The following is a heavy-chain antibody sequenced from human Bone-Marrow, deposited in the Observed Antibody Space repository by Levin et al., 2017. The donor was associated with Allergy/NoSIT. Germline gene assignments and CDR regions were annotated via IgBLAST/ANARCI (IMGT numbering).Heavy chain of an antibody. J-gene: IGHJ3*02. CDR2: LNPNSGNT. Sequence: ASVKVSCKATGYSFSRYDINWVRQATGQGREWMGWLNPNSGNTVLAQKSQGRVTLTRNTSISTAYLELSSLRDDDTALYYCARGLLLYPHAFDIWGQGTVVTVSS. CDR3: ARGLLLYPHAFDI. V-gene: IGHV1-8*01. D-gene: IGHD2-2*02. CDR1: GYSFSRYD.